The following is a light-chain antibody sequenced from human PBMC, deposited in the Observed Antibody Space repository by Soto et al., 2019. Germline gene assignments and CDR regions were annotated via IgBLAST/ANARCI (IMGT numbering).Light chain of an antibody. J-gene: IGKJ3*01. CDR1: QNINIS. Sequence: DIQMTQSPSALSASVGDRVTITCRASQNINISLHWYQQKPGKAPELLIFAASSVRSGVPSRFRGSGSGTEFTLAISSLQPEDVATYYCQQSYTSPPFTFGPGTKVDIK. CDR3: QQSYTSPPFT. CDR2: AAS. V-gene: IGKV1-39*01.